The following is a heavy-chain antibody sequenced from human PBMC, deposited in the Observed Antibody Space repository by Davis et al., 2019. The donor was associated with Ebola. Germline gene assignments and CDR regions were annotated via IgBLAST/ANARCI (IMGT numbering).Heavy chain of an antibody. CDR1: GFTFSNAW. Sequence: GRSLRLSCAASGFTFSNAWMNWVRQAPGKGLVWVGRINSKTDGGTTDYAAPVKGRFTISRDDSKNTLYLQMNSLKTEDTAVYYCTTDIVVVPAGVYYYYYGMDVWGQGTTATVSS. CDR3: TTDIVVVPAGVYYYYYGMDV. J-gene: IGHJ6*02. V-gene: IGHV3-15*07. CDR2: INSKTDGGTT. D-gene: IGHD2-2*01.